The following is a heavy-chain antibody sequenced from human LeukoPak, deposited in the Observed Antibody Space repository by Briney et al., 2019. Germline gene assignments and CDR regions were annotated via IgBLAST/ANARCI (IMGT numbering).Heavy chain of an antibody. CDR1: GGSISGYY. CDR3: ARGFGHP. D-gene: IGHD3-10*01. CDR2: VYTSGTT. V-gene: IGHV4-4*07. J-gene: IGHJ5*02. Sequence: PSETLSLTCTVSGGSISGYYWSWFRQPAGKGLEWIGRVYTSGTTNYNPSLKSRVTMSIDTSKDQFSLKLTSVTAADTAVYYCARGFGHPWGQGTLVTVSS.